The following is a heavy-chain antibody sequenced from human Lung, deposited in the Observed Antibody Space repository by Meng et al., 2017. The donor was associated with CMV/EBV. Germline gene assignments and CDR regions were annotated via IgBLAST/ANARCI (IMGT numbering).Heavy chain of an antibody. CDR2: IRYDGSNK. CDR1: GFTFSSYG. V-gene: IGHV3-30*02. CDR3: AKGGDYDSSVDY. D-gene: IGHD3-22*01. Sequence: GGSLRLXXAASGFTFSSYGMHWVRQAPGKGLEWVAFIRYDGSNKYYADSVKGRFTISRDNSKNTLYLQMNSLRAEDTAVYYCAKGGDYDSSVDYWGQGKLV. J-gene: IGHJ4*02.